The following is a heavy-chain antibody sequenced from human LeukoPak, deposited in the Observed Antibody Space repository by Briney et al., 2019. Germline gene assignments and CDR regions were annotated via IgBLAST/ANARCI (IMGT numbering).Heavy chain of an antibody. CDR3: ARVKVGTTYWFDP. Sequence: GGSLRLSCAASGFIVNYNYMSWIRQPPGKGLEWVSVVYSGGSTYYADSVKGRFTISRDNSKNMVYLQMNSLRVEDTAVYYCARVKVGTTYWFDPWGQGTLVTVSS. D-gene: IGHD1-26*01. CDR1: GFIVNYNY. J-gene: IGHJ5*02. V-gene: IGHV3-66*01. CDR2: VYSGGST.